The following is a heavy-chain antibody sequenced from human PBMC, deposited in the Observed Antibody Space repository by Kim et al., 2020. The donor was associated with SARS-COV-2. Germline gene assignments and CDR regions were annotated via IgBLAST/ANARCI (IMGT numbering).Heavy chain of an antibody. CDR3: ARLGYCSGGSCYSLYYYGMDV. Sequence: SETLSLTCTVSGGSISSYYWSWIRQPPGKGLEWIGYIYYSGSTNYNPSLKSRVTISVDTSKNQFSLKLSSVTAADTAVYYCARLGYCSGGSCYSLYYYGMDVWGQGTTVTVSS. J-gene: IGHJ6*02. CDR1: GGSISSYY. V-gene: IGHV4-59*08. CDR2: IYYSGST. D-gene: IGHD2-15*01.